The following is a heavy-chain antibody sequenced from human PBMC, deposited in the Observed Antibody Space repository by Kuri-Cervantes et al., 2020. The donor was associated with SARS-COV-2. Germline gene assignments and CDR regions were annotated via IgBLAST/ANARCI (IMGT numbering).Heavy chain of an antibody. V-gene: IGHV3-30*19. CDR1: GFTYNNYG. D-gene: IGHD2-15*01. CDR2: ISYDGSNK. J-gene: IGHJ6*04. CDR3: ARDRGWDV. Sequence: GESLKISCAASGFTYNNYGMHWVRQAPGKGLEWVAVISYDGSNKYYADSVKGRFTISRDNSKNTLYLQMNSLRAEDTAVYYCARDRGWDVWGKGTTVTVSS.